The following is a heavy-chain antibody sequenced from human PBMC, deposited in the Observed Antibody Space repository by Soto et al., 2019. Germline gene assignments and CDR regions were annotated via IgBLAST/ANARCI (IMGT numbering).Heavy chain of an antibody. J-gene: IGHJ6*02. CDR2: ISGYNGHT. Sequence: QVQLVQSGPEVRKPGASVKVSCKASGYTFTTYGISWVRQAPGQGLEWMGWISGYNGHTKYAQKFQGRVPMTTDTSTSTVYMDLRSLRSDDTAVYYCAREGEMPYYYYGLDVWGQGTTVTVSS. CDR3: AREGEMPYYYYGLDV. V-gene: IGHV1-18*01. CDR1: GYTFTTYG. D-gene: IGHD3-16*01.